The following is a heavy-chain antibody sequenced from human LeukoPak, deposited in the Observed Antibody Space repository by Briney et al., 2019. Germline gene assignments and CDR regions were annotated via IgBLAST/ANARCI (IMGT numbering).Heavy chain of an antibody. Sequence: GGSLRLSCAASGFTFNEYTMHWVRQAPGKGLERVSLITHDGGAAFYADSVRGRFTISRDNSRNSLYLQMDSLRTEDTALYYCAREKRRLVDYWGQGTLVTVSS. V-gene: IGHV3-43*01. CDR3: AREKRRLVDY. J-gene: IGHJ4*02. CDR1: GFTFNEYT. D-gene: IGHD6-25*01. CDR2: ITHDGGAA.